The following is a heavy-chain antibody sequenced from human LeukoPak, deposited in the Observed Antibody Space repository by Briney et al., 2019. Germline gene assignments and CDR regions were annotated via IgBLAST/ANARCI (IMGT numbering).Heavy chain of an antibody. J-gene: IGHJ5*02. V-gene: IGHV5-51*01. CDR2: IYPGDSDT. D-gene: IGHD3-3*01. CDR3: ARRAIFGVVKSWFDP. Sequence: GESLKISCKGSGYSFTSYWIGWVRQMPGKGLEWMGIIYPGDSDTRYSPSFQGQVTISADKSISTAYLQWSSLKASDTAMYYCARRAIFGVVKSWFDPWGQGTLVTVSS. CDR1: GYSFTSYW.